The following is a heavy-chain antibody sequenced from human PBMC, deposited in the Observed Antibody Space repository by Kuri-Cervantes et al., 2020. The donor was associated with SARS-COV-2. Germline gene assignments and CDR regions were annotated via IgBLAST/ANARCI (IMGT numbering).Heavy chain of an antibody. CDR3: ARAVIDFWSGGRSGFSQSGLDY. V-gene: IGHV1-46*01. J-gene: IGHJ4*02. D-gene: IGHD3-3*01. Sequence: ASVKVSCKASGYTFTGYYIHWVRQAPGHGLEWMGVINPSGGSTSYAQKFQGRVTMTRDTSTTTVYMELRSLRSEDTAVYYCARAVIDFWSGGRSGFSQSGLDYWGQGTQVTVSS. CDR2: INPSGGST. CDR1: GYTFTGYY.